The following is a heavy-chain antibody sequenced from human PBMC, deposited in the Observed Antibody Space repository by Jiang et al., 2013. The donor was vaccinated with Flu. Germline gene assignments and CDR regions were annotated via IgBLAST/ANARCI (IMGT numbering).Heavy chain of an antibody. V-gene: IGHV1-2*06. J-gene: IGHJ3*02. CDR2: INPNSGGT. CDR3: ARVKRCSGGSCPAFDI. Sequence: GAEVKKPGASVKVSCKASGYTFTGYYMHWVRQAPGQGLEWMGRINPNSGGTNYAQKFQGRVTMTRDTSISTAYMELSRLRSDDMAVYYCARVKRCSGGSCPAFDIWGQGTMVTVSS. D-gene: IGHD2-15*01. CDR1: GYTFTGYY.